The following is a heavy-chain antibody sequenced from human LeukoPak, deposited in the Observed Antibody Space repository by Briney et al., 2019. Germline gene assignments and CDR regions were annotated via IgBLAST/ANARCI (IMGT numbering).Heavy chain of an antibody. Sequence: GGSLTLSCAASGLTFSSYAMSWVRQAPGKGLEWVSAISGSGGSTYYADSVKGRFTISRDNSKNTLYLQMNSLRAEETAVYYCAKGLPQCYDSSGWWDYWGQGTLVTVSS. CDR3: AKGLPQCYDSSGWWDY. J-gene: IGHJ4*02. CDR1: GLTFSSYA. CDR2: ISGSGGST. V-gene: IGHV3-23*01. D-gene: IGHD3-22*01.